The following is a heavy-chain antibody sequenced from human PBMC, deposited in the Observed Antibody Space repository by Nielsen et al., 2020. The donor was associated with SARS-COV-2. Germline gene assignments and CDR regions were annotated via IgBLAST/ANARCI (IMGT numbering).Heavy chain of an antibody. CDR2: ISYDGSNK. CDR1: GFTFSSYA. Sequence: GGSLRLSCAASGFTFSSYAMHWVRQAPGKGLEWVAVISYDGSNKYYADSVKGRFTISRDNSKNTLYLQMNSLRAEDTAVYYCAKDEGVLYYDILTGLDAFDIWGQGTMVTVSS. J-gene: IGHJ3*02. D-gene: IGHD3-9*01. V-gene: IGHV3-30-3*02. CDR3: AKDEGVLYYDILTGLDAFDI.